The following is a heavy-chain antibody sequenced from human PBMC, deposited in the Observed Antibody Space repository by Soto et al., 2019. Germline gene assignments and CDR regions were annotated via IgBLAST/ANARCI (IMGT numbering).Heavy chain of an antibody. Sequence: QITLKESGPTLVKPTQTLTLTCTFSAFSLSTGGVGVGWIRQPPGKALEWLALIYWDDDKRYSPSLRSRLTSTKDTSQNQVVLTMTNMDPVDTATYYCIQSRCGGDCLQSYASYYYYGMDVWGQGTTVTVSS. J-gene: IGHJ6*02. D-gene: IGHD2-21*02. CDR2: IYWDDDK. V-gene: IGHV2-5*02. CDR3: IQSRCGGDCLQSYASYYYYGMDV. CDR1: AFSLSTGGVG.